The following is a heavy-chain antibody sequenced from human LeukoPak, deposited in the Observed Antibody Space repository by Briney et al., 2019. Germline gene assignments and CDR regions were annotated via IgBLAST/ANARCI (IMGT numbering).Heavy chain of an antibody. Sequence: GGSLRLSCAASGFTFSSYSMNWVRQAPGQGLEWVSSISSSSSYIYYADSVKGRFTISRDNAKNSLYLQMNSLRAEDTAVYYCARGPYIVATKNFDYWGQGTLVTVSS. CDR3: ARGPYIVATKNFDY. J-gene: IGHJ4*02. D-gene: IGHD5-12*01. CDR2: ISSSSSYI. V-gene: IGHV3-21*01. CDR1: GFTFSSYS.